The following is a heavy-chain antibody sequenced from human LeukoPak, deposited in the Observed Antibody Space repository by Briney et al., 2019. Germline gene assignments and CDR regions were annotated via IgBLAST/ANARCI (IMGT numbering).Heavy chain of an antibody. CDR2: IKQDGSEK. D-gene: IGHD3-22*01. V-gene: IGHV3-7*01. Sequence: GRSLRLSCVTTGFAFSGDWMSWVRQAPGKGLEWVANIKQDGSEKYYVDSVKGRFTISRDNAKNSLSLLMNSMRVEDTAVYYCARDSGYDYYESSGYYGYWGQGTLVTVSS. CDR1: GFAFSGDW. J-gene: IGHJ4*02. CDR3: ARDSGYDYYESSGYYGY.